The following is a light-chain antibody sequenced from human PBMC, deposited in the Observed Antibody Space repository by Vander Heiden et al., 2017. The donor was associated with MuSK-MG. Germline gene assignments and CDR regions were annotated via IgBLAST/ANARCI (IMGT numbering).Light chain of an antibody. CDR3: QQGGSSPYT. CDR1: QSVSSPY. CDR2: GAS. Sequence: DSVLTQSSGILSLSAEETTTPSSRARQSVSSPYLDWYQQKPGQPPRLLIYGASSSATGIPVRFSGSGSGTDFTLTISRLEPEDFAVYYCQQGGSSPYTFGQGTKVEIK. J-gene: IGKJ2*01. V-gene: IGKV3-20*01.